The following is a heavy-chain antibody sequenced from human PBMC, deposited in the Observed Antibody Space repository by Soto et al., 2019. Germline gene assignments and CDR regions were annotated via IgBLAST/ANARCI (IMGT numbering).Heavy chain of an antibody. V-gene: IGHV3-23*01. CDR1: GFTFSSYA. J-gene: IGHJ4*02. CDR3: GKNYYFDN. CDR2: IGVGGAS. Sequence: EVQLLESGGGLVQPGGSLRLCCAASGFTFSSYAMSWVRQAPGRGLEWVSSIGVGGASYYADSVEGRFAISRDNSENTVILQMNSLRAEDTAVYYCGKNYYFDNWGQGTLVSVSS.